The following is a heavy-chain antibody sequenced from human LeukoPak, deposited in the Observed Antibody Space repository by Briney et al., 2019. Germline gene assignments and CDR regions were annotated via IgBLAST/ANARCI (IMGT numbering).Heavy chain of an antibody. CDR2: ISGSGGST. Sequence: GGSLRLSCAASGLTFTAYAMTWFRQAPGKGLEWVSAISGSGGSTYYADSVKGRFTISRDNSKNTLYLQMNSLRAEDTAVYYCAKDLPNYPMIVGCFDYWGQGTLVTVSS. CDR3: AKDLPNYPMIVGCFDY. CDR1: GLTFTAYA. V-gene: IGHV3-23*01. J-gene: IGHJ4*02. D-gene: IGHD3-22*01.